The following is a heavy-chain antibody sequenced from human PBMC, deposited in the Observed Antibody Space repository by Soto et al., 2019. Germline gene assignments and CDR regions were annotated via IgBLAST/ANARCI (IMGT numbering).Heavy chain of an antibody. CDR2: IYYSGST. CDR1: GGSISSSSYY. J-gene: IGHJ4*02. Sequence: SETLSLTCTVSGGSISSSSYYWGWIRQPPGKGLEWIGSIYYSGSTYYNPSLKSRVTISVDTSKNQFSLKLSSVTAADTAVYYCAFRNSMVVDYWGQGTLVTVSS. CDR3: AFRNSMVVDY. V-gene: IGHV4-39*01. D-gene: IGHD3-10*01.